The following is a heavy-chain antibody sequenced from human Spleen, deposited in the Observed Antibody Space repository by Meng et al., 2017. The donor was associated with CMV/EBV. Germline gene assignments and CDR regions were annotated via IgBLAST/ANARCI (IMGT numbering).Heavy chain of an antibody. Sequence: ASVKVSCKASGYTFTAHYFHWVRQAPGQGLEWMGWIHPHRGDTNYAQQFQGGVTLTRDTSINTGYMELTRLTSVDTAVYYCARDNNWGPDYWGQGTLVTVSS. D-gene: IGHD7-27*01. CDR2: IHPHRGDT. V-gene: IGHV1-2*02. CDR1: GYTFTAHY. CDR3: ARDNNWGPDY. J-gene: IGHJ4*02.